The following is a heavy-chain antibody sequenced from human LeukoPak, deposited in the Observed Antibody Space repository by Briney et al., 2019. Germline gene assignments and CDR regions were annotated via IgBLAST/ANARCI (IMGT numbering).Heavy chain of an antibody. Sequence: GVSLKISCKGSGYSFTSYWIGWVRQMPGKGLEWMGIIYPGDSDTRYSPSFQGQVTISADKSISTAYLQWSSLKASDTAMYYCARLYYDFGSGSDYYYYYYMDVWGKGTTVTVSS. CDR1: GYSFTSYW. D-gene: IGHD3-3*01. J-gene: IGHJ6*03. CDR2: IYPGDSDT. CDR3: ARLYYDFGSGSDYYYYYYMDV. V-gene: IGHV5-51*01.